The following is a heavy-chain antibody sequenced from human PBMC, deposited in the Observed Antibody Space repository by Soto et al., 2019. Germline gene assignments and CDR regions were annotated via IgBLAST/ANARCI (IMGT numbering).Heavy chain of an antibody. J-gene: IGHJ3*02. Sequence: PGGSLRVSCAAAGFTFSSYSMNWVRQAPGKGLEWVSSISSSSSYIYYADSVKGRFTISRDNAKNSLYLQMNSLRAEDTAVYYCARAGMTYSTTTAFDIWGQGTMVTVSS. CDR2: ISSSSSYI. CDR3: ARAGMTYSTTTAFDI. CDR1: GFTFSSYS. D-gene: IGHD6-13*01. V-gene: IGHV3-21*01.